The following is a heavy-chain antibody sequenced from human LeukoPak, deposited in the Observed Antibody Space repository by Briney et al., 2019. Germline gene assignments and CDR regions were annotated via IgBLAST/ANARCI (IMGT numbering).Heavy chain of an antibody. J-gene: IGHJ6*02. CDR3: ARVEAAAGSWGYYYYYGMDV. CDR2: FDPEDGET. Sequence: ASVKVSCRASGYTFTSYYMHWVRQAPGQGLEWMGGFDPEDGETIYAQKFQGRVTMTRNTSISTAYMELSSLRSEDTAVYYCARVEAAAGSWGYYYYYGMDVWGQGTTVTVSS. D-gene: IGHD6-13*01. V-gene: IGHV1-46*01. CDR1: GYTFTSYY.